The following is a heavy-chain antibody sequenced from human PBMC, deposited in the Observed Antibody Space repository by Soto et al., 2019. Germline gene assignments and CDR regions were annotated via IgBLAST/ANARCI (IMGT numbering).Heavy chain of an antibody. V-gene: IGHV1-69*06. CDR3: ARLWFGDHVAAFDI. CDR1: GGTLSSYA. J-gene: IGHJ3*02. Sequence: SVKVSCKASGGTLSSYAISWVRQAPGQGLEWMGGIIPIFGTANYAQKFQGRVTITADKSTSTAYMELSSLRSEDTAVYYCARLWFGDHVAAFDIWGQGTMVTVSS. D-gene: IGHD3-10*01. CDR2: IIPIFGTA.